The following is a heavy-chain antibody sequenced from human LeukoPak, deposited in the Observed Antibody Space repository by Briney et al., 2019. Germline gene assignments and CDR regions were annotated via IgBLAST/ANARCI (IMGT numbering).Heavy chain of an antibody. V-gene: IGHV3-23*01. CDR2: ISGSGGST. CDR3: ARKGGRYYDSSGYYSDSPVDY. Sequence: GGSLRLSCAASGFTFSSYAMSWVRQAPGKGLEWVSAISGSGGSTYYTDSVKGRFTISRDNAKNSLYLQMNSLRAEDTAVYYCARKGGRYYDSSGYYSDSPVDYWGQGTLVTVSS. CDR1: GFTFSSYA. J-gene: IGHJ4*02. D-gene: IGHD3-22*01.